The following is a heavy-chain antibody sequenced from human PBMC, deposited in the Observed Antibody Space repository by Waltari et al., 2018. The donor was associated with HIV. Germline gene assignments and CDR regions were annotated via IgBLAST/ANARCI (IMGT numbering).Heavy chain of an antibody. Sequence: LVQAGGSLRLSCAASGFTFSNYPMSWIRQAPGKGPEWVSGISGSGVTEYYADSVRGRFTISRDDSRNTLDLQMTNLRAEDTAMYYCAKTGYDSGWTFDSWGQGTLVTVSS. CDR1: GFTFSNYP. CDR2: ISGSGVTE. J-gene: IGHJ5*01. D-gene: IGHD6-19*01. CDR3: AKTGYDSGWTFDS. V-gene: IGHV3-23*01.